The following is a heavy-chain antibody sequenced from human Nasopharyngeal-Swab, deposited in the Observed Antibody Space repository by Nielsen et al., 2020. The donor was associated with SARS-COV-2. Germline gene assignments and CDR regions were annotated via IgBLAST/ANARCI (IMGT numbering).Heavy chain of an antibody. CDR3: ARHGLKGNWFDP. V-gene: IGHV5-51*01. D-gene: IGHD3-22*01. J-gene: IGHJ5*02. CDR2: TYPGDSDT. Sequence: VRQMPGKGLEWMGITYPGDSDTRYSPSFQGQVTISADKSISTAYLQWSSLKASDTAMYYCARHGLKGNWFDPWGQGTLVTVSS.